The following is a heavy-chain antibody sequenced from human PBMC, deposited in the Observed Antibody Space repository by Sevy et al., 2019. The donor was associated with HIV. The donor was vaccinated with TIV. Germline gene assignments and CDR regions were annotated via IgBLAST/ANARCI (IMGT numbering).Heavy chain of an antibody. D-gene: IGHD3-16*01. Sequence: SESLSLTCTVSGGSISSLYWNWIRQPPGKGLEWLANIYYNGETNYNPSLRSRITISLDTSSNQVSLRLTSVTAARTAIYYSAGENAWGKDYSWGQGTLVTVSS. CDR2: IYYNGET. J-gene: IGHJ4*02. CDR3: AGENAWGKDYS. V-gene: IGHV4-59*08. CDR1: GGSISSLY.